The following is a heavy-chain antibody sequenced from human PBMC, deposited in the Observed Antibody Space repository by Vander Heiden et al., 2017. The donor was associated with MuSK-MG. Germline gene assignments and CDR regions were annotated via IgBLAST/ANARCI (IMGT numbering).Heavy chain of an antibody. V-gene: IGHV4-59*01. CDR3: ARGGGYYGSGSYPRYYYYGMDV. CDR1: GGSISSYY. Sequence: QVQLQESGPGLVKPSETLSLTCTVSGGSISSYYWGWIRQPPGKGLEWIGYIYYSGSTNYNPSLKSRVTISVDTSKNQFSLKLSSVTAADTAVYYCARGGGYYGSGSYPRYYYYGMDVWGQGTTVTVSS. D-gene: IGHD3-10*01. CDR2: IYYSGST. J-gene: IGHJ6*02.